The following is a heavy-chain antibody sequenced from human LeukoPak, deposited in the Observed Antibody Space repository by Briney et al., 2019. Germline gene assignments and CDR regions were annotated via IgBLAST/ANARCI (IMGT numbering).Heavy chain of an antibody. V-gene: IGHV1-18*01. Sequence: GASVKVSCKASGYRFTSYSITWVRQAPGQGLEWMGRISGDNGNAKYSQKVQDRVTMTTDTSTSTAYMELRSLRSDDSAVYFCAKGLAATGLEHWGQGTLVTVSS. J-gene: IGHJ1*01. CDR1: GYRFTSYS. CDR3: AKGLAATGLEH. D-gene: IGHD6-13*01. CDR2: ISGDNGNA.